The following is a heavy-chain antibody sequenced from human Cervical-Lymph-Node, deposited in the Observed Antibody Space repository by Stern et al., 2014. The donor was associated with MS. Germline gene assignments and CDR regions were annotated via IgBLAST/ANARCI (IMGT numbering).Heavy chain of an antibody. J-gene: IGHJ4*02. CDR3: ASHYCSGGSCYHGVDY. V-gene: IGHV3-21*01. CDR2: IRSRSSYI. D-gene: IGHD2-15*01. CDR1: GFTFSSYS. Sequence: VQLVESGGGLVKPGGSLRLSCAASGFTFSSYSMKWVRQAPGKGLEWVSSIRSRSSYIYYADSVKGRFTISRENAKNSLYLQMNSLRAEDTAVYYCASHYCSGGSCYHGVDYWGQGTLVTVSS.